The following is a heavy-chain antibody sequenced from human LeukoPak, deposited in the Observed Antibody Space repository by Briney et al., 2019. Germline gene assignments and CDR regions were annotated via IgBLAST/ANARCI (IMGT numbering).Heavy chain of an antibody. CDR2: ITSSGTYI. J-gene: IGHJ4*02. Sequence: GGSLRLSCAASGFDFNNYNMNWVRQAPGKGLEWVSSITSSGTYIYYADSVKGRFTISRDNVKNSLYLQMNSLRAEDTAVYYCARDDYDSSTPYYFDYWGQGILVTVSS. V-gene: IGHV3-21*01. D-gene: IGHD3-22*01. CDR3: ARDDYDSSTPYYFDY. CDR1: GFDFNNYN.